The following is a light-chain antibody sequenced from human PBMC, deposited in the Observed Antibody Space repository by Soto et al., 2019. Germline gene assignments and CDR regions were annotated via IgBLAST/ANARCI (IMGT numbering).Light chain of an antibody. CDR1: EIISSSF. J-gene: IGKJ1*01. CDR2: GAY. CDR3: HHVTARA. Sequence: EIVLSQSPGTLSLSPGERATLSCRATEIISSSFLAWYQHKGGQAPRLLMYGAYTRATGIPDRFSGSGSGTDFTLTINRLEPEDFAVDYCHHVTARAVGQGTKVELK. V-gene: IGKV3-20*01.